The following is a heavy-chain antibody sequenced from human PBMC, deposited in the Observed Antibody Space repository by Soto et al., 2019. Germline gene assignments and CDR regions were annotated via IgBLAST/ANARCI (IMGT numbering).Heavy chain of an antibody. CDR1: GYTFTGYY. J-gene: IGHJ3*02. Sequence: ASVKVSCKASGYTFTGYYMHWVRQAPGKGLEWMGWINPNSGGTNYAQKFQGWVTMNRDTSISTAYMELSRLRAGDTDVYYCARSANPFAFDIWGQGTMVTVSS. V-gene: IGHV1-2*04. CDR3: ARSANPFAFDI. CDR2: INPNSGGT. D-gene: IGHD7-27*01.